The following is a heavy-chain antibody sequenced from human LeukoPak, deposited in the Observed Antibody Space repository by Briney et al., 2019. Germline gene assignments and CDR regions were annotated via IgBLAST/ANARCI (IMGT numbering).Heavy chain of an antibody. Sequence: GGSLRLSCAASGFTFSSYWMSWVRQAPGKGLEWVANINQDGGEKFYVDSVKGRFTISRDNAKNSLYLQMNSLRAEDTAMYYCARDIVVVPATFDYWGQGTMVTVSS. J-gene: IGHJ4*03. CDR2: INQDGGEK. V-gene: IGHV3-7*01. D-gene: IGHD2-2*01. CDR3: ARDIVVVPATFDY. CDR1: GFTFSSYW.